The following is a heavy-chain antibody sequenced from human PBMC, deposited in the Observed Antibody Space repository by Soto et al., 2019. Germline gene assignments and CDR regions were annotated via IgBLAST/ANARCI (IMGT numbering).Heavy chain of an antibody. V-gene: IGHV3-21*01. D-gene: IGHD5-18*01. CDR2: ISSSSSYI. CDR1: GFTFSSYS. CDR3: ARDQIQLWPFDY. Sequence: EVQLVESGGGLVKPGGSLRLSCSASGFTFSSYSMNWVRQAPGKGLEWVSSISSSSSYIYYADSVKGRFTISRDNAKNSLYLQMNSLRAEDTAVYYCARDQIQLWPFDYWGQGTLVTVSS. J-gene: IGHJ4*02.